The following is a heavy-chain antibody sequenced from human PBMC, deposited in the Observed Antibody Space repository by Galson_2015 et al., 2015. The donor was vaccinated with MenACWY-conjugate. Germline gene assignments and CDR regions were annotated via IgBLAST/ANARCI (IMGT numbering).Heavy chain of an antibody. Sequence: QSGAEVKKPGASVKVSCKASGYTFSKYAVNWVRQAPGQGLEWMGWISAYNGNTNYAQKLQGRVTMTTDTSTSTAYMELRSLLRDDTAVYYCARGPLPLTAPFDYWGQGTLVAVSS. J-gene: IGHJ4*01. V-gene: IGHV1-18*01. CDR1: GYTFSKYA. CDR2: ISAYNGNT. CDR3: ARGPLPLTAPFDY. D-gene: IGHD2-21*02.